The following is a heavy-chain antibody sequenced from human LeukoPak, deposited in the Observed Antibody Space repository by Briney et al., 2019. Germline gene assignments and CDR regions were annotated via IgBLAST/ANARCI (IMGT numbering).Heavy chain of an antibody. Sequence: PSETLSLTCAVYGGSFSGYYWSWIRQPPGKGLEWIGEINHSGSINYNPSLKSRVTISVDTSKNQFSLKLSSVTAADTAVYYCASATGTVDYWGQGTLVTVSS. CDR1: GGSFSGYY. CDR2: INHSGSI. J-gene: IGHJ4*02. D-gene: IGHD1-1*01. CDR3: ASATGTVDY. V-gene: IGHV4-34*01.